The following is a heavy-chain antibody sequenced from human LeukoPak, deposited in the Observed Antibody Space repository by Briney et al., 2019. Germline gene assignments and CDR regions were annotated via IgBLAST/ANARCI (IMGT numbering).Heavy chain of an antibody. CDR2: ISGSGGST. CDR1: GFTFSSYA. D-gene: IGHD3-3*01. J-gene: IGHJ4*02. Sequence: QPGGSLRLSCAASGFTFSSYAMSWVRQAPGKGLEWVSAISGSGGSTYYADSVKGRFTISRDNSKNTLYLQMNSLRAEDTAVYYCAKDLDDFWSGPSDYWGQGTLVTVSS. V-gene: IGHV3-23*01. CDR3: AKDLDDFWSGPSDY.